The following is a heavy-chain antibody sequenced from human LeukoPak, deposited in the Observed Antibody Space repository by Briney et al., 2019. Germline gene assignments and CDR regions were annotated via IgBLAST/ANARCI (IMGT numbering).Heavy chain of an antibody. Sequence: SETLSLTCTISGGSISSYYWSWIRQPPGKGLEWIGYIYYSGSTNYSPSLKSRVTISVDTSKNWFSLRLTSVTAADTAVYYCARGQKYIYGYTVTELGSRYFDYWGQGTLVTVSS. CDR3: ARGQKYIYGYTVTELGSRYFDY. J-gene: IGHJ4*02. D-gene: IGHD5-18*01. CDR1: GGSISSYY. CDR2: IYYSGST. V-gene: IGHV4-59*01.